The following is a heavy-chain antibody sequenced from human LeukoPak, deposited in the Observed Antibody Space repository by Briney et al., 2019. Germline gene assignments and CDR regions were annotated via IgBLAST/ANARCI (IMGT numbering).Heavy chain of an antibody. D-gene: IGHD2/OR15-2a*01. J-gene: IGHJ4*02. CDR1: GYTFTAYH. Sequence: ASVKVSCKASGYTFTAYHIHWVRQAPGQGLQWMGWINPYNGATKYDQNFRGRVTMTRDTSITTVYLDLTTLTSDDTAVYYCARDAVLPFVAQKYYFDSWGQGSLVAVSS. CDR3: ARDAVLPFVAQKYYFDS. V-gene: IGHV1-2*02. CDR2: INPYNGAT.